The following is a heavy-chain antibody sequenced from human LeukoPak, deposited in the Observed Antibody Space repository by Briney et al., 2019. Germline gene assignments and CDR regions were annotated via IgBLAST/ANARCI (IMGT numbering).Heavy chain of an antibody. D-gene: IGHD3-10*01. V-gene: IGHV1-69*05. J-gene: IGHJ6*03. Sequence: ASVKVSCKASGGTFSSYAISWVRQAPGQGLEWMGGIIPIFGTANYAQKFQGRVTITTDESTSTAYTELSSLRSEDTAVYYCARDGGLWFGELAYYYMDAWGKGTTVTVSS. CDR1: GGTFSSYA. CDR2: IIPIFGTA. CDR3: ARDGGLWFGELAYYYMDA.